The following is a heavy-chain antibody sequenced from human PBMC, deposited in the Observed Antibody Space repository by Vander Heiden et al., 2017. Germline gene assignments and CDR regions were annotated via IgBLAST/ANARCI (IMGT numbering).Heavy chain of an antibody. CDR2: INPSGGSK. D-gene: IGHD3-10*01. CDR1: GYIFTSYC. V-gene: IGHV1-46*01. J-gene: IGHJ6*02. CDR3: ARDRVRMFRGRNYYGMDV. Sequence: QVQLVPSGGAVRKPGASVKVSCKASGYIFTSYCMQWVRQHAGQGLEWMGIINPSGGSKSYEQKSQSRGTMTRDTSTRTVYIELSSRRSEDTAVDYCARDRVRMFRGRNYYGMDVWGQGTTVTVSS.